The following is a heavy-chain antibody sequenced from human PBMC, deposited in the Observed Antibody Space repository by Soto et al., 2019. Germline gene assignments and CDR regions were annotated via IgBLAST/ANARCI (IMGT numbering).Heavy chain of an antibody. D-gene: IGHD6-19*01. J-gene: IGHJ4*02. CDR1: GYTFTSYG. Sequence: QVQLVQSGAEVKKPGASVKVSCKASGYTFTSYGVHWVRQAPGQRPEWMGWINAGNGDTKYSQKFQGRVTITRDTAASSAYTEMSSLRSQDTAVYFCARGIAVAGKYWGEGTLVTVSS. CDR2: INAGNGDT. V-gene: IGHV1-3*01. CDR3: ARGIAVAGKY.